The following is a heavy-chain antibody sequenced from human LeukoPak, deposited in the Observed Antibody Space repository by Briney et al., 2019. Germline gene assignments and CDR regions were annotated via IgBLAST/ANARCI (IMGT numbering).Heavy chain of an antibody. CDR3: ARREDDSSGFYTLDY. CDR2: IDPSDSYT. J-gene: IGHJ4*02. V-gene: IGHV5-10-1*04. Sequence: GESLRISCKGSGYSFTSYWISWVRQMPGKGLDWMGRIDPSDSYTTYSPSFQGQVTFSADRSISTAYLQWSSLGASDTAMYYCARREDDSSGFYTLDYWGQGTLVTVSS. D-gene: IGHD3-22*01. CDR1: GYSFTSYW.